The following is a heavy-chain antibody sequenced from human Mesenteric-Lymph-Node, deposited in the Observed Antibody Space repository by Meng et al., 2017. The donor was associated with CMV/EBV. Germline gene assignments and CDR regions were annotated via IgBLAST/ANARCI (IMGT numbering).Heavy chain of an antibody. CDR2: VHHSGTT. CDR3: ARRGNYDSDYSEY. CDR1: GDSISNSTYY. Sequence: QLQLQESGPGLVKPSETPSLSCIVSGDSISNSTYYWTWIRQPPGKGLEWIGSVHHSGTTYYNPSLKGRLTISVDTSANLFSLRLTTVTAADTATYYCARRGNYDSDYSEYWGQGTLVTVS. V-gene: IGHV4-39*01. J-gene: IGHJ4*02. D-gene: IGHD3-22*01.